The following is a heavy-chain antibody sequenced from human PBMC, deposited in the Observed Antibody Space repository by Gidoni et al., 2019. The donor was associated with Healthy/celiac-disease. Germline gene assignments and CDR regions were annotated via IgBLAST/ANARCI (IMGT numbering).Heavy chain of an antibody. CDR2: ISWNSGSI. CDR3: AKDAYGGWYGGGNFDY. V-gene: IGHV3-9*01. J-gene: IGHJ4*02. D-gene: IGHD6-19*01. Sequence: EVQLVESGGGLVQPGRSLSLSCSASGFTFDDYAMHWVRQAPGKGLEGVSGISWNSGSIGYADSVKGRFTISRDNAKNSLYLQMNSLRAEDTALYYCAKDAYGGWYGGGNFDYWGQGTLVTVSS. CDR1: GFTFDDYA.